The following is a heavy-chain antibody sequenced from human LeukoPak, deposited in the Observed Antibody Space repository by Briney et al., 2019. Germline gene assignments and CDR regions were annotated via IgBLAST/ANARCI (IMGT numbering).Heavy chain of an antibody. Sequence: SETLSLTCTVSGGSISSHYWSWIRQPPGKGLEWIGYIYYSGSTNYNPSLKSRVTISVDTSKNQFSLKLSSVTAADTAVYYCARVSGSYSTDFDYWGQGTLVTVSS. CDR1: GGSISSHY. V-gene: IGHV4-59*11. CDR2: IYYSGST. CDR3: ARVSGSYSTDFDY. J-gene: IGHJ4*02. D-gene: IGHD1-26*01.